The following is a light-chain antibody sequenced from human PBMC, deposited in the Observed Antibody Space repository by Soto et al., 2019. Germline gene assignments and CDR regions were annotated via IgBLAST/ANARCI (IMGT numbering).Light chain of an antibody. CDR3: QQYNIWPPT. V-gene: IGKV3-15*01. Sequence: VMTQAPSTLSVSPGERATLSCSASQSVTSNLACYQQKPCQPPSLPIYGASTRATGIPDRFSGSGSGTDFPLTLCSLQCADFAVYHCQQYNIWPPTFGPGTLLEIK. CDR1: QSVTSN. CDR2: GAS. J-gene: IGKJ5*01.